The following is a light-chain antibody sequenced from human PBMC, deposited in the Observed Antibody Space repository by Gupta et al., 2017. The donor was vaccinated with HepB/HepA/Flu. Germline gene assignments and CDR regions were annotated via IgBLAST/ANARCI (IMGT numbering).Light chain of an antibody. J-gene: IGKJ1*01. Sequence: DIQLTQSPSSLSASVGDRVNITCRASQSISRYLNWYQKKPGKAPKVLIYGASSLQSGVPSRFSGSGSGTDFTLVISGRQQEDFASYYCQLSHDGPTWTCGQGTKVEIK. CDR2: GAS. CDR3: QLSHDGPTWT. V-gene: IGKV1-39*01. CDR1: QSISRY.